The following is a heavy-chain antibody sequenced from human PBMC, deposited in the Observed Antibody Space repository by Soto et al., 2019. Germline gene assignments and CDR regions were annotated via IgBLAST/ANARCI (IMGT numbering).Heavy chain of an antibody. V-gene: IGHV3-30*04. D-gene: IGHD3-16*01. J-gene: IGHJ6*02. CDR3: ARSPPYTAYCMDV. CDR2: ISYDGRNK. Sequence: QVQLVESGGGVVQPGKSLRLSCAASGFTFSRYAMHWVRQAPGKGLEWVAVISYDGRNKYYADSVKGQFTISRDNSKNTLYLQMNSLRPEDTAVYYCARSPPYTAYCMDVWGQGTTVTVSS. CDR1: GFTFSRYA.